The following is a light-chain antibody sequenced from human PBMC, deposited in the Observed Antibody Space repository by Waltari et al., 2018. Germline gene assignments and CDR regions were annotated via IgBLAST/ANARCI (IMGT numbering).Light chain of an antibody. CDR1: QRISTW. Sequence: DIQMTQSPSTLSASVGDRVTIPCRASQRISTWLAWYQQKPGKAPNLLIYKASSLESGVPSRFSGSGSGTEFTLTISSLQPDDFATFYCQQYNTYVTFGPGTKVDIK. V-gene: IGKV1-5*03. J-gene: IGKJ3*01. CDR2: KAS. CDR3: QQYNTYVT.